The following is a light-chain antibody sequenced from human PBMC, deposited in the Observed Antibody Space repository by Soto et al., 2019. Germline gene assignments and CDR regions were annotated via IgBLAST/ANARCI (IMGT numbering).Light chain of an antibody. V-gene: IGKV3-11*01. J-gene: IGKJ1*01. CDR3: QQRSNWPVT. CDR1: QSVSRY. CDR2: DAS. Sequence: EIVLTQSPATLSLSPGERATLSCRASQSVSRYLAWCQQKPGQAPRLLIYDASNRATGIPARFSGSGSGTDFTLTISNLEPEDFAVYYCQQRSNWPVTFGQGTKVEIK.